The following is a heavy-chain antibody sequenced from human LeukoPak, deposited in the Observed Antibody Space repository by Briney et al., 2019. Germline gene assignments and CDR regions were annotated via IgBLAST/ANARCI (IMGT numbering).Heavy chain of an antibody. CDR3: ARFPSFYDLSGAANAFDI. D-gene: IGHD2-15*01. J-gene: IGHJ3*02. V-gene: IGHV4-61*02. Sequence: SETLSLTCTVSGGSISSANYYWSWIRQPAGKGLEWVGRIDTSGSATYNPSLKSRVTISIDTSKNQFSLQLTSVTAADTAVYYCARFPSFYDLSGAANAFDIWGQGTMVIVSS. CDR2: IDTSGSA. CDR1: GGSISSANYY.